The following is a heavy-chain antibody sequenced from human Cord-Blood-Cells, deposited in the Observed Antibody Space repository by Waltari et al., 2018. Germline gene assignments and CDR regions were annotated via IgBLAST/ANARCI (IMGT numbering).Heavy chain of an antibody. CDR2: INSDGSST. CDR1: GLTFSSYW. J-gene: IGHJ4*02. CDR3: ARVHLRRGVYYFDY. Sequence: EVQLVESGGGLVQPGGSLRLSCAASGLTFSSYWMHWVRQAPGKGLVWVSRINSDGSSTSYADSVKGRFTISRDNAKNTLYLQMNSLRAEDTAVYYCARVHLRRGVYYFDYWGQGTLVTVSS. V-gene: IGHV3-74*01. D-gene: IGHD6-13*01.